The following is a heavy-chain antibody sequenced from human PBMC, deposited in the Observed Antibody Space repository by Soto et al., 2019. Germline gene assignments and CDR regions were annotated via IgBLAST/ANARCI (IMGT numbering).Heavy chain of an antibody. CDR2: IIPSSGPA. Sequence: QVRLVQSGAEVKKPESSVKVSCKPSGGTCNSYAIPWVRQAPGQGLEWMGAIIPSSGPANSAQKFQGRVTITADKSTSTVYKDLISLRSDDTAVYYCARWGGRSCRGANCFDKPFDYWGQGTLVTVSS. CDR1: GGTCNSYA. D-gene: IGHD2-15*01. CDR3: ARWGGRSCRGANCFDKPFDY. J-gene: IGHJ4*02. V-gene: IGHV1-69*06.